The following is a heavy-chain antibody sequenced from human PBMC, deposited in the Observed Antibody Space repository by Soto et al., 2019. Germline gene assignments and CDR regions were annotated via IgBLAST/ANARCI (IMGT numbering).Heavy chain of an antibody. Sequence: QVQLVQSGAEVKKPGSSVKVSCKASGGTFSSYAISWVRQAPGQGLEWMGGLIPIFGTANYAQKFQGRVTITADESTSTAYIELSSLRSEDTAVYYCAREPYYDSSGYYYYYGMDVWGQGTTVTVSS. J-gene: IGHJ6*02. V-gene: IGHV1-69*01. D-gene: IGHD3-22*01. CDR3: AREPYYDSSGYYYYYGMDV. CDR1: GGTFSSYA. CDR2: LIPIFGTA.